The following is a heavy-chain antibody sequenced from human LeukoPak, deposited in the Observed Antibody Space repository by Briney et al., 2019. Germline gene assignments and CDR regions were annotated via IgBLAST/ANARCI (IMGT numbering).Heavy chain of an antibody. CDR2: IYYSGST. CDR1: GGSISSYY. J-gene: IGHJ4*02. D-gene: IGHD6-19*01. Sequence: SETLSLTCTVSGGSISSYYWSWIRQPSGKGLEWIGYIYYSGSTNYNPSLKSRVTISVDTSKNQFSLKLSSVTAADTAVYYCARELGSGWYGGYYFDYWGQGTLVTVSS. V-gene: IGHV4-59*01. CDR3: ARELGSGWYGGYYFDY.